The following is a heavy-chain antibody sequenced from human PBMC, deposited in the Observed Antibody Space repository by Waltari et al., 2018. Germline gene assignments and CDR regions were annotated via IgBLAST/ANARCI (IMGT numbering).Heavy chain of an antibody. V-gene: IGHV1-69*01. CDR1: GGTFSSYA. D-gene: IGHD1-26*01. Sequence: QVQLVQSGAEVKKPGSSVMVSCKASGGTFSSYAISWVRQAPGQGLEWMGGIIPIFGTANYAQKFQGRVTITADESTSTAYMELSSLRSEDTAVYYCARVGVGATTLGYYFDYWGQGTLVTVSS. CDR3: ARVGVGATTLGYYFDY. J-gene: IGHJ4*02. CDR2: IIPIFGTA.